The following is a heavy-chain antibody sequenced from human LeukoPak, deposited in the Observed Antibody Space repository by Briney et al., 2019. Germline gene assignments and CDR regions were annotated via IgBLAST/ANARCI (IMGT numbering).Heavy chain of an antibody. V-gene: IGHV3-30*02. J-gene: IGHJ6*03. CDR1: GFTFSSYG. CDR2: IRFDGSNT. CDR3: AKDRCSNGVGCYYYYMDV. Sequence: QPGGSLRLSCAASGFTFSSYGMHWVRQAPGKGLEWVAFIRFDGSNTYYADSVKGRFSISRDSSKNILYLQMNSLRAEDTAVYYCAKDRCSNGVGCYYYYMDVWGKGTTVTISS. D-gene: IGHD2-8*01.